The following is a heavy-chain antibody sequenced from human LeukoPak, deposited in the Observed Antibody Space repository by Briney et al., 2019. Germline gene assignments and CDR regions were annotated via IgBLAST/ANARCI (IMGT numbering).Heavy chain of an antibody. J-gene: IGHJ4*02. CDR1: GGSISSYY. D-gene: IGHD3-16*01. CDR2: IYYSGST. V-gene: IGHV4-59*01. CDR3: ARVGWGSFDY. Sequence: SETLSLTCTVSGGSISSYYWSWIRQPPGKGLEWIGYIYYSGSTNYNPSLKSRVTISVDTSKNQFSLKLSSETAADTAVYYCARVGWGSFDYWGQGTLVTVSS.